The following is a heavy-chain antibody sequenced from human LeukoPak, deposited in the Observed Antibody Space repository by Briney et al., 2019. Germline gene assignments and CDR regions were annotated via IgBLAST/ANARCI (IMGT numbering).Heavy chain of an antibody. J-gene: IGHJ5*02. CDR3: AKSESNWFDP. V-gene: IGHV4-59*01. CDR2: IYYSGST. Sequence: SETLSLTCTVSGGSISSNYWSWIRQPPGKGLEWNGYIYYSGSTNYNPSLKSRVTISVDTSKNQFSLKLSSVTAADTAVYYCAKSESNWFDPWGQGTLVTVSS. CDR1: GGSISSNY.